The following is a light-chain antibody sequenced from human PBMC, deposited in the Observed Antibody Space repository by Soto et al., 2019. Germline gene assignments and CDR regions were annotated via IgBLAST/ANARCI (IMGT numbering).Light chain of an antibody. Sequence: DIQMTQSPSSLSASVGDRVTITCRASRSITSYLNWYQQKPGTAPKLLIYAASSLQSGVPSRFSGSGSGTDFTLTISSLQPEDFATYYFQQSYSTPYTFGQGTKLQIK. CDR2: AAS. J-gene: IGKJ2*01. CDR1: RSITSY. V-gene: IGKV1-39*01. CDR3: QQSYSTPYT.